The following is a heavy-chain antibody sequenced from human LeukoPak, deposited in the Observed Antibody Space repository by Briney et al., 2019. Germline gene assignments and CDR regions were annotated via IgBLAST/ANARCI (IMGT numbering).Heavy chain of an antibody. Sequence: GGSLRLSCAASGFTFSGYGMHWVRQVPGKGLEWVAFIRYDGSNKYYADSVKGRFTISRDNSKNTLYLQMNSLRAEDTAVYYCARDAEEYSGYDWGGPFDYWGQGTLVTVSS. J-gene: IGHJ4*02. V-gene: IGHV3-30*02. CDR3: ARDAEEYSGYDWGGPFDY. CDR2: IRYDGSNK. CDR1: GFTFSGYG. D-gene: IGHD5-12*01.